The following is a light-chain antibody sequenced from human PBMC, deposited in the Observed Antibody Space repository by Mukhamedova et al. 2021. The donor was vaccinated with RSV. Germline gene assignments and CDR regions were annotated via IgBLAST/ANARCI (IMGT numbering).Light chain of an antibody. CDR3: QQYNSDSFT. Sequence: WYQRRVHGRAPRLLIYKASSLQSGVPSRFSGSGSGTEFTLTISSLQPDDFATYYSQQYNSDSFTFGPGTRLEIK. CDR2: KAS. V-gene: IGKV1-5*03. J-gene: IGKJ5*01.